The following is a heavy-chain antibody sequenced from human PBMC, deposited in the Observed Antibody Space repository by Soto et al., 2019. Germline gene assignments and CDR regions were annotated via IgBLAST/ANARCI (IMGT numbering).Heavy chain of an antibody. CDR3: AKPRYYYASSGYTHAFDI. D-gene: IGHD3-22*01. Sequence: RRLSCAASGFTFSSYGMHWVRQAPGKGLEWVAVISYDGSNKYYADSVKGRFTISRDNSKNTLYLQMNSLRAEDTAVYYCAKPRYYYASSGYTHAFDIWGQWTMVTVSS. J-gene: IGHJ3*02. V-gene: IGHV3-30*18. CDR1: GFTFSSYG. CDR2: ISYDGSNK.